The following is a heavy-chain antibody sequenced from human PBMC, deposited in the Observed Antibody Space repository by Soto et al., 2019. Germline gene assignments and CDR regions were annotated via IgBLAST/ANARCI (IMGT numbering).Heavy chain of an antibody. CDR1: GGSISSYC. J-gene: IGHJ6*02. V-gene: IGHV4-59*01. Sequence: QVQLQESGPGLVKPSETLSLTCTVSGGSISSYCWSWIRQPPGKGLEWIGYIYYSGSTNYNPSLKSRVTISVDTSKNQCSLKLSSVTAADTAVYYCAGSGSSPYYYYYGMDVWGQGTTVTVSS. CDR2: IYYSGST. D-gene: IGHD3-10*01. CDR3: AGSGSSPYYYYYGMDV.